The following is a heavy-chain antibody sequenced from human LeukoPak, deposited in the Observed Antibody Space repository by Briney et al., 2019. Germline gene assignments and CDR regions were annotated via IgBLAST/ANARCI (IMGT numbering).Heavy chain of an antibody. J-gene: IGHJ5*02. CDR1: GLTFSSYA. V-gene: IGHV3-23*01. Sequence: GGSLRLSCTASGLTFSSYAMSWVRQAPGQGLEWVSVISSGGSNTYYADSVKGRFIISRDNSKNTLYLQMNSLGAEDTAVYYCATGRGSGNFNWFGPWGQGTLVTVSS. CDR2: ISSGGSNT. D-gene: IGHD3-10*01. CDR3: ATGRGSGNFNWFGP.